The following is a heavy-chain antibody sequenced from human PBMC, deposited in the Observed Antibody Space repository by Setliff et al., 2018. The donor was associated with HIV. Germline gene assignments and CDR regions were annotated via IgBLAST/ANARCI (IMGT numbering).Heavy chain of an antibody. CDR3: ARHTIDISLLVVQDPGPFDV. CDR1: GYSFTSYW. D-gene: IGHD3-10*01. V-gene: IGHV5-51*01. J-gene: IGHJ3*01. Sequence: GESLKISCKSSGYSFTSYWIGWVRQMPGKGLEWMGIIYPDDSDTRYSPSFQGQVTISADKPISTAYLQWSSLKASDTAMYYCARHTIDISLLVVQDPGPFDVWGRGTMVTV. CDR2: IYPDDSDT.